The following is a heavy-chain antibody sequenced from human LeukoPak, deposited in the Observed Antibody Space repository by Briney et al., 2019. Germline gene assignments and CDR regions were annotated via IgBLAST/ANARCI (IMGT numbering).Heavy chain of an antibody. V-gene: IGHV3-23*01. CDR1: GFTFSSYA. D-gene: IGHD6-6*01. CDR2: ISGSGGST. Sequence: PGGSLRLSCAASGFTFSSYAMSWVRQAPGKGLEWVSAISGSGGSTYYVDSVKGRFTISRDNSKNTLYLQMTSLRAEDTAVYYCAKGSIAARPRTNYYYYYMDVWGKGTTVTVSS. J-gene: IGHJ6*03. CDR3: AKGSIAARPRTNYYYYYMDV.